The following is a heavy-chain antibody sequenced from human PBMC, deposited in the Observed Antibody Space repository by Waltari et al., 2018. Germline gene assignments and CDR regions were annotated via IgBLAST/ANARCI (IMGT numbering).Heavy chain of an antibody. J-gene: IGHJ3*01. CDR1: GVTFSDHY. D-gene: IGHD1-20*01. V-gene: IGHV3-72*01. Sequence: EVQLVESGGGLVQPGGSLRLSCAASGVTFSDHYMDWVRQAPGNGLEWVGRTINKANSYTTEYSASVKGRFTVSRDESRDSLYLQITSLKTEDTAVYYWARGYHSFDVGGQGTMVTVSS. CDR3: ARGYHSFDV. CDR2: TINKANSYTT.